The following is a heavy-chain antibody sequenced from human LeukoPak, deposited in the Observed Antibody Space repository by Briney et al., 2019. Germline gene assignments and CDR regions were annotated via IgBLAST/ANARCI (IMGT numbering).Heavy chain of an antibody. Sequence: PGGSLRLSCAASGFTFSSHAMSWVRQAPGKGLEWVSTIPGSGFTTFYADSVKGRFTISRDNSKNTLYLQMDSLRADDTAVYFCARGLDIGLRGAFDVWGQGTMVTVSS. V-gene: IGHV3-23*01. CDR1: GFTFSSHA. CDR2: IPGSGFTT. D-gene: IGHD2-2*03. J-gene: IGHJ3*01. CDR3: ARGLDIGLRGAFDV.